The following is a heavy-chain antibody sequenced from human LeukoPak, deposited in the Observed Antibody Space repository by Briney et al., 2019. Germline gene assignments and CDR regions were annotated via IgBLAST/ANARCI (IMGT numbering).Heavy chain of an antibody. CDR1: GASINNYY. V-gene: IGHV4-59*12. CDR2: IYYSGST. D-gene: IGHD1-26*01. J-gene: IGHJ5*02. Sequence: PSETLSLTCIVSGASINNYYWSWIRQPPGKGLEWIGSIYYSGSTYYNPSLKSRVTISVDTSKNQFSLKLSSVTAADTAVYYCARTSGSYINWFDPWGQGTLVTVSS. CDR3: ARTSGSYINWFDP.